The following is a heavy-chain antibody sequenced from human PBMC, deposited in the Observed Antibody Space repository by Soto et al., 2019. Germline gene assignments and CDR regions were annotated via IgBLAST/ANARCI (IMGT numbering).Heavy chain of an antibody. J-gene: IGHJ6*02. CDR2: ISAYNGNT. Sequence: QVQLVQSGAEVKKPGASVKVSCKASGYTFTSYGISWVRQAPGQGLEWMGWISAYNGNTNYAQKLQGRVTMPTDTSTSTAYMELRSLRSDETAVYYCARWGSTSSAGGDYYFGMDVWGQGTTVAVSS. D-gene: IGHD2-2*01. CDR3: ARWGSTSSAGGDYYFGMDV. V-gene: IGHV1-18*01. CDR1: GYTFTSYG.